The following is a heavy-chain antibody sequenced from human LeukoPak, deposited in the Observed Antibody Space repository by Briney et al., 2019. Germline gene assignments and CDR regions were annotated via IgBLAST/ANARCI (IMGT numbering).Heavy chain of an antibody. V-gene: IGHV3-23*01. Sequence: PGGSLRLSCAASGFSFSSYAMSWVRQAPGKGLEWVSVISGGGGSTYYADSVKGRFTISRDNSKNTLYLQMNSLRAEDTAIYYCAKVQDGSFWYEYFQHWGQGTLVTVSS. D-gene: IGHD6-19*01. CDR2: ISGGGGST. CDR3: AKVQDGSFWYEYFQH. CDR1: GFSFSSYA. J-gene: IGHJ1*01.